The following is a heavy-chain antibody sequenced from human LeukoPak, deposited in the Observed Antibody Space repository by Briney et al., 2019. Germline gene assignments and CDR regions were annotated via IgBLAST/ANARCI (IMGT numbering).Heavy chain of an antibody. D-gene: IGHD1-26*01. CDR2: IYTSGST. CDR3: ARSHGGSYYDY. V-gene: IGHV4-4*09. Sequence: SETLSLTCTVSGGSISSYYWSWIRQPPGKGLEWIGYIYTSGSTNYNPSLKSRVTISVDTSKNQFSLKLSSVTAADTAVYYCARSHGGSYYDYWGQGTLVAVSS. CDR1: GGSISSYY. J-gene: IGHJ4*02.